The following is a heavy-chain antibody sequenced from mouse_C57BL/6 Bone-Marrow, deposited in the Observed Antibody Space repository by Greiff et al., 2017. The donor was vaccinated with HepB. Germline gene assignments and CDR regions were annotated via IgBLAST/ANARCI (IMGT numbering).Heavy chain of an antibody. CDR1: GYSITSGYY. D-gene: IGHD1-1*01. Sequence: EVQLQESGPGLVKPSQSLSLTCSVTGYSITSGYYWNWIRQFPGNKLEWMGYISYDGSNNYNPSLKNRISITRDTSKNQFFLKLNSVTTEDTATYYCARMYYYGSWYFDVWGTGTTVTVSS. J-gene: IGHJ1*03. CDR3: ARMYYYGSWYFDV. CDR2: ISYDGSN. V-gene: IGHV3-6*01.